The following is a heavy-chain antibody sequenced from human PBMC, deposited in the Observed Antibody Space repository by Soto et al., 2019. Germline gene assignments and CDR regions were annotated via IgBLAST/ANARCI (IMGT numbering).Heavy chain of an antibody. CDR1: GDTFSRYT. V-gene: IGHV1-69*01. Sequence: QVRLVQSGAAVKKPGSSVTVSCKTSGDTFSRYTINWVRQAPGQGLEWMGGIIPSFAAAKYAQKFQDRVNITADESTSTAYMELRSLRSDDTAVYYCTGGRKITWFYGMDVWGQGTTVTVSS. CDR3: TGGRKITWFYGMDV. D-gene: IGHD3-10*01. CDR2: IIPSFAAA. J-gene: IGHJ6*02.